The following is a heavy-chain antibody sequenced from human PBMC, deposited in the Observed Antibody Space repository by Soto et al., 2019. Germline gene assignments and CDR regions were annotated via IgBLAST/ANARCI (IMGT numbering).Heavy chain of an antibody. Sequence: GGSLRLSCAASGFTFSDYYMSWIRQAPGKGLEWVSYISSSGSTIYYADSVKGRFTISRDNAKNSLYLQMNSLRAEDTAVYYCARVRAALKGDDAFDIWGQGTMVTVSS. CDR3: ARVRAALKGDDAFDI. CDR2: ISSSGSTI. D-gene: IGHD2-15*01. V-gene: IGHV3-11*01. J-gene: IGHJ3*02. CDR1: GFTFSDYY.